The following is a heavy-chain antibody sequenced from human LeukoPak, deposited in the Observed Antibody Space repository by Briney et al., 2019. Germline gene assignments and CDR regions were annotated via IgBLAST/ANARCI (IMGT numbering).Heavy chain of an antibody. D-gene: IGHD2-2*01. J-gene: IGHJ3*02. CDR2: IIPIFGTA. Sequence: SVTVSFTASGGTFSSYAISWVRQAPGQGLEWMGGIIPIFGTANYAQKFQGRVTITADESTSTAYMELSSLRSEDTAVYYCARPRYCSSTSCPDAFDIWGQGTMVTVSS. CDR3: ARPRYCSSTSCPDAFDI. V-gene: IGHV1-69*01. CDR1: GGTFSSYA.